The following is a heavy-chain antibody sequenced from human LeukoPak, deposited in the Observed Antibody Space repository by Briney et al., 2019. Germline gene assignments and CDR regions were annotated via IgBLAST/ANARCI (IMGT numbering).Heavy chain of an antibody. J-gene: IGHJ5*02. V-gene: IGHV3-74*01. D-gene: IGHD2-2*02. Sequence: GGSLRLSCVASGFAFNTYWMHWVRQAPGRRLVWVSRINGDGSSTSYADSVKGRFTISRDNAKNTLYLQMNSLRAEDTAVYSCARDLQYTLIWSDPWGQGTLVTVSS. CDR1: GFAFNTYW. CDR3: ARDLQYTLIWSDP. CDR2: INGDGSST.